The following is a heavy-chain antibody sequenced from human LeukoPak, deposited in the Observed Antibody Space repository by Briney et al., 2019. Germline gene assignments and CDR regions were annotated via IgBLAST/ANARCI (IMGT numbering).Heavy chain of an antibody. V-gene: IGHV3-30*02. CDR1: GFNFDGYG. CDR2: VRYDGGDK. CDR3: ETHSSGWSSHDY. J-gene: IGHJ4*02. D-gene: IGHD6-19*01. Sequence: GGSLRLSCAASGFNFDGYGMHWVRQAPGKGLEWVAFVRYDGGDKDYADSVKGRFTISRDNSKNTLYLQMNSLRAEDTAVYYCETHSSGWSSHDYWGQGTLVTVSS.